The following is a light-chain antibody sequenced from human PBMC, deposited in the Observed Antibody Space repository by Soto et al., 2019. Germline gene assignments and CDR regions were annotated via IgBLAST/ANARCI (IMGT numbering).Light chain of an antibody. Sequence: QSALTQPRSVSGSPGQSVTISCTGTSSDVGAYNYVSWFQQHPGKAPKLIIFDVSKRPSGVPHRFSGSKSGNTASLTISGLQAEDEADYYCCSYAGSYTFVVFGGGTKLTVL. CDR2: DVS. CDR1: SSDVGAYNY. V-gene: IGLV2-11*01. CDR3: CSYAGSYTFVV. J-gene: IGLJ2*01.